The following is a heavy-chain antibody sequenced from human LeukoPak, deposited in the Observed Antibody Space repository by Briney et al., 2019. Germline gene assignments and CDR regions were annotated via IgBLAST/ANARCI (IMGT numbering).Heavy chain of an antibody. Sequence: GGSLRLSCAASGFTFSDYYVSWIRQAPGKGLEWVSYISSSGSTIYYADSVKGRFTISRDNAKNSLYLQMNSLRAEDTAVYYCARDLYYGSGSYYKRGAFDIWGQGTMVTVSS. CDR1: GFTFSDYY. V-gene: IGHV3-11*04. CDR2: ISSSGSTI. D-gene: IGHD3-10*01. J-gene: IGHJ3*02. CDR3: ARDLYYGSGSYYKRGAFDI.